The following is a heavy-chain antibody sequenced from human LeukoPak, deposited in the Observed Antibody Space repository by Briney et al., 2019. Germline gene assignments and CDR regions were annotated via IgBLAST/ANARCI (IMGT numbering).Heavy chain of an antibody. V-gene: IGHV3-30-3*01. Sequence: PGTSLRLSCAASGFTFSTYTMHWVRQAPGKGLELLAVISYDGSNKYYADSVKGRFTISRDNSKNTLYLQMNSLRGEDTAVYYCARDSNGSWPNWFDPWGQGTLVTVSS. CDR2: ISYDGSNK. D-gene: IGHD6-13*01. CDR3: ARDSNGSWPNWFDP. CDR1: GFTFSTYT. J-gene: IGHJ5*02.